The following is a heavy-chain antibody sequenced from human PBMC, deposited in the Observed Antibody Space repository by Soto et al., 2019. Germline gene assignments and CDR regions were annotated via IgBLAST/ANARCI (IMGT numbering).Heavy chain of an antibody. Sequence: QVQLVQSGAEVKKPGASVKVSCKASGYTFTGYYMHWVRQAPGQGLEWMGWINPNSGGTNYAQKIQGWVTITRDTSISTAYMELSRWRSDDTAVYYCARGPSPTGTNGGDWYFDLWGRGNLVTASS. J-gene: IGHJ2*01. CDR3: ARGPSPTGTNGGDWYFDL. CDR1: GYTFTGYY. V-gene: IGHV1-2*04. D-gene: IGHD7-27*01. CDR2: INPNSGGT.